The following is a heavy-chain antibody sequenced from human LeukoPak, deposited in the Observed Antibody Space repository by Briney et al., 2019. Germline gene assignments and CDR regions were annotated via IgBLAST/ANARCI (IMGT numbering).Heavy chain of an antibody. D-gene: IGHD1-14*01. Sequence: ASVKVSCKASGYTFTSYGISWVRQAPGQGLEWMGWISAYNGNTNYAQKLQGRVTMTTDTSTSTAYMELRSLRSDDTAVYYCARGTDLGTPPDNFDYWGQGTLVTVSS. CDR3: ARGTDLGTPPDNFDY. CDR2: ISAYNGNT. J-gene: IGHJ4*02. V-gene: IGHV1-18*01. CDR1: GYTFTSYG.